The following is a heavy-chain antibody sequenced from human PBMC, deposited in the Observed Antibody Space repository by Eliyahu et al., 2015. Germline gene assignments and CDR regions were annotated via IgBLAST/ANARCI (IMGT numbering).Heavy chain of an antibody. D-gene: IGHD2-15*01. J-gene: IGHJ5*02. Sequence: EVQLVQSGAEVKKPGESLKIXCXGSGYSFTSYXXGWVRQXPGKGLEWMGIIXPGDSDTRYSPSFQGQVTISADKSISTAYLQWSSLKASDTAMYYCARTTPGVVVAATLPDHWFDPWGQGTLVTVSS. CDR1: GYSFTSYX. V-gene: IGHV5-51*01. CDR2: IXPGDSDT. CDR3: ARTTPGVVVAATLPDHWFDP.